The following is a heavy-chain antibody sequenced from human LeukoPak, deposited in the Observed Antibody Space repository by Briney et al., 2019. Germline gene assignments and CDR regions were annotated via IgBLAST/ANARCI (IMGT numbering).Heavy chain of an antibody. D-gene: IGHD6-19*01. CDR1: GFTFSNAW. J-gene: IGHJ4*02. Sequence: PGGSLRLSCAASGFTFSNAWMSWARQAPGKGLEWVSSIGSVTTYIYYADSVKGRFTISRDNAKNSLSLQMNSLRAEDTAVYYCARAIAVAGPYYFDYWGQGTLVTVSS. V-gene: IGHV3-21*01. CDR2: IGSVTTYI. CDR3: ARAIAVAGPYYFDY.